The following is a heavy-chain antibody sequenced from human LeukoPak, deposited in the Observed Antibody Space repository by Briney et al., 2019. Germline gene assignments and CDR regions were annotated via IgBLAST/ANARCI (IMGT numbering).Heavy chain of an antibody. D-gene: IGHD3-22*01. CDR2: IIPIFGTA. V-gene: IGHV1-69*13. CDR1: GGTFSSYA. CDR3: ARGGEWLLPFDC. Sequence: ASVTVSCKASGGTFSSYANSWVRQAPGQGLEWMGGIIPIFGTANYAQKFQGRVTITADESTSTAYMELSSLRSEDTAVYYCARGGEWLLPFDCWGQGTLVTVSS. J-gene: IGHJ4*02.